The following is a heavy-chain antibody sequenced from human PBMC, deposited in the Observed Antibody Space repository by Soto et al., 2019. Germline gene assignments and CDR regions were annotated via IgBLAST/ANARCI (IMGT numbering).Heavy chain of an antibody. Sequence: QVQLVESGGGVVQPGRSLRLSCAASGFTFSSYGMHWVRQAPGKGLEWVAVIWYDGSNKYYADSVKGRFTISRDNSKNTLYLQMNSLGAEDTAVYYCARDGKGSGWYLGYWGQGTLVTVSS. CDR3: ARDGKGSGWYLGY. CDR1: GFTFSSYG. V-gene: IGHV3-33*01. D-gene: IGHD6-19*01. CDR2: IWYDGSNK. J-gene: IGHJ4*02.